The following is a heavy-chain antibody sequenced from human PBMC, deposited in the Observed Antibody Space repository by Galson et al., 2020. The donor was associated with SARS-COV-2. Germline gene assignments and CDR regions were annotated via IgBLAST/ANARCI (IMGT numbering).Heavy chain of an antibody. CDR1: GFAFSGSA. J-gene: IGHJ4*02. Sequence: GESLKISCAASGFAFSGSAIHWVRQASGKGLEWVGRIRSKPNNYATAYAASVNDRFTVSTDDSKNTAYLQMNSLKTEDTALYYCARFVEAANYFDYWGQGALVTVSS. CDR2: IRSKPNNYAT. V-gene: IGHV3-73*01. CDR3: ARFVEAANYFDY. D-gene: IGHD6-25*01.